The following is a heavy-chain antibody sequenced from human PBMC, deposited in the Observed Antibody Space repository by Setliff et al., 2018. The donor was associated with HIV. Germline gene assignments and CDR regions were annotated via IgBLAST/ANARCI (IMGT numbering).Heavy chain of an antibody. Sequence: LRLSCVASGFTFSNFAMHWVRQAPGKGLEWVSVISYDASRTSYADSVKGRFTISRDNAKNSLYLQMNSLRAEDTAVYYCARLLHNAYWGQGTLVTVSS. J-gene: IGHJ4*02. CDR2: ISYDASRT. D-gene: IGHD2-21*01. CDR3: ARLLHNAY. V-gene: IGHV3-30*07. CDR1: GFTFSNFA.